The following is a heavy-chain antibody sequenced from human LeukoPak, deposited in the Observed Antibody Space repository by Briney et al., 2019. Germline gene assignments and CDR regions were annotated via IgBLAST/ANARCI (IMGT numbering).Heavy chain of an antibody. CDR1: GGSISSGGYY. D-gene: IGHD3-10*01. J-gene: IGHJ4*02. Sequence: PSQTLSLTCTVSGGSISSGGYYWSWIRQPPGKGLEWIGYIYHSGSTYYNPSLKSRVTISVDRSKNQFSLKLSSVTAADTAVYYRARDQRGRLGFDYWGQGTLVTVSS. CDR3: ARDQRGRLGFDY. CDR2: IYHSGST. V-gene: IGHV4-30-2*01.